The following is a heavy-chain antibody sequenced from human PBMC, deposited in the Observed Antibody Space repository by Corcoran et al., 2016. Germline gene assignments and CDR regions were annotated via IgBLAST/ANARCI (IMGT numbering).Heavy chain of an antibody. Sequence: QVQLVQSGAEVKKPGASVKVSCKASGYTFTSYGISWVRQAPGQGLEGMGWISAYNGNTNYAQKLQGRVTMTTDTSTSTAYMELRSLRSDDTAVYYCASWGEYYYDSSGYYPNWFDPWGQGTLVTVSS. CDR1: GYTFTSYG. V-gene: IGHV1-18*01. CDR3: ASWGEYYYDSSGYYPNWFDP. J-gene: IGHJ5*02. CDR2: ISAYNGNT. D-gene: IGHD3-22*01.